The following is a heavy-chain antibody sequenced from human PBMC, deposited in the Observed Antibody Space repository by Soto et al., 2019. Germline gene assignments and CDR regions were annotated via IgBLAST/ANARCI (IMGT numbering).Heavy chain of an antibody. CDR1: CGAINSYY. D-gene: IGHD3-3*01. CDR2: IYSSGST. Sequence: SETLSLTGTVSCGAINSYYWTWIRRPAGKGLEWIGRIYSSGSTKYNPSLQSRVTMSLDTSKNQFSLRLTSVTAADTAVYYCARGQRFSDWFDPWGQGTLVTVSS. CDR3: ARGQRFSDWFDP. J-gene: IGHJ5*02. V-gene: IGHV4-4*07.